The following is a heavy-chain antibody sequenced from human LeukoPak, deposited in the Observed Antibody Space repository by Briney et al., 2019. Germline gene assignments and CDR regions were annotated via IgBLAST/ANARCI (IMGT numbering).Heavy chain of an antibody. CDR3: ARDLTVGTTISYYFDY. Sequence: PGGSLRLSCAASGFPFSTYAMSWVRQAPGKGLEWVSVISGSGGDTYYADSVKGRFTISGDNSKNTVYLQMNSLRAEDTAVYYCARDLTVGTTISYYFDYWGQGTLVTVSS. J-gene: IGHJ4*02. V-gene: IGHV3-23*01. D-gene: IGHD2/OR15-2a*01. CDR1: GFPFSTYA. CDR2: ISGSGGDT.